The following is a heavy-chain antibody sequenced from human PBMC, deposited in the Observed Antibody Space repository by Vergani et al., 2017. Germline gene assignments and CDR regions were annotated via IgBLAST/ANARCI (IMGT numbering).Heavy chain of an antibody. J-gene: IGHJ4*02. CDR2: IHTRGST. V-gene: IGHV4-61*02. D-gene: IGHD2-15*01. CDR1: GGSINSHTYY. CDR3: ARGSCLGGSCYKPLFDY. Sequence: QVQLQESGPGLVKPSQTLSLTCTVSGGSINSHTYYWSWIRQPAGKGLEWIARIHTRGSTSSNPSLKSRVTMSEDTSKNQSSLNLTSVTAADTAVYFCARGSCLGGSCYKPLFDYWGQGILVTVSS.